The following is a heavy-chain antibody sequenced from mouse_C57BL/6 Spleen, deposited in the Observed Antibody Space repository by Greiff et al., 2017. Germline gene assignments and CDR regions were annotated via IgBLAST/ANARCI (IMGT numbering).Heavy chain of an antibody. J-gene: IGHJ2*01. D-gene: IGHD1-1*01. Sequence: QVQLKQSGAELVRPGASVTLSCKASGYTFTDYEMHWVKQTPVHGLEWIGAIDPETGGTAYNQKFKGKAILTADKSASTAYMGLHSLTSEDSAVYYSTKHGSLGYWGQGTTITVSS. CDR2: IDPETGGT. CDR1: GYTFTDYE. V-gene: IGHV1-15*01. CDR3: TKHGSLGY.